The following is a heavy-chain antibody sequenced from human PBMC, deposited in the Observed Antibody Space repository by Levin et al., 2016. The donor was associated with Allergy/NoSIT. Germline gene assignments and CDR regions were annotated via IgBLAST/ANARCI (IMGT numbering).Heavy chain of an antibody. CDR1: GFTFSSYW. D-gene: IGHD4-17*01. CDR2: IKQDGSEK. CDR3: ARSLKRNYGDYRDY. V-gene: IGHV3-7*03. Sequence: GGSLRLSCAASGFTFSSYWMSWVRQAPGKGLEWVANIKQDGSEKYYVDSVKGRFIISRDNAKNSLYLQMNSLRAEDTAVYYCARSLKRNYGDYRDYWGQGTLVTVSS. J-gene: IGHJ4*02.